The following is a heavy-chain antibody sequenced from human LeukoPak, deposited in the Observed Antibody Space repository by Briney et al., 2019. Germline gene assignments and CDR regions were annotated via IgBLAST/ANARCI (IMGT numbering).Heavy chain of an antibody. CDR1: GFTFSSYA. CDR2: ISRNGGST. J-gene: IGHJ6*02. V-gene: IGHV3-64*01. Sequence: GGSLRLSCAASGFTFSSYAMHWVRQAPGKGLEYVSAISRNGGSTYYANSVKGRFTISRDNSKNTLYLQMGSLRAEDMAVYYCARDQEAYYYYGMDVWGQGTTVTVSS. CDR3: ARDQEAYYYYGMDV.